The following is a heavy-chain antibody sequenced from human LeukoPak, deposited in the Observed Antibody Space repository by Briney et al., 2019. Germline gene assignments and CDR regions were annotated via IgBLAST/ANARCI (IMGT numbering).Heavy chain of an antibody. CDR2: IIPIFGTA. D-gene: IGHD2-2*01. CDR1: GGTFSSYA. J-gene: IGHJ6*02. CDR3: ARSTGYCSSTSCRYYYYYYGMDV. Sequence: ASVKVPCKASGGTFSSYAISWVRQAPGQGLEWMGGIIPIFGTANYAQKFQGRVTITADESTSTAYMELSSLRSEDTAVYYCARSTGYCSSTSCRYYYYYYGMDVWGQGTTVTVSS. V-gene: IGHV1-69*13.